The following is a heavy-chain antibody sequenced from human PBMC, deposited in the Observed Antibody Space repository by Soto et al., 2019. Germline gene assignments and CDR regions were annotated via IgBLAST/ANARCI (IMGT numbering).Heavy chain of an antibody. Sequence: QVQLVESGGGVVQPGRSLRLSCAASGFTFSSYGMHWVRQAPGKGLEWVAVIWYDGSNKYYADSVKGRFTISRDNSKNTLYLQMNSLRAEDTAVYYCARGGMDGDYYYYYYMDVWGKGTTVTVSS. CDR1: GFTFSSYG. CDR3: ARGGMDGDYYYYYYMDV. J-gene: IGHJ6*03. V-gene: IGHV3-33*01. D-gene: IGHD4-17*01. CDR2: IWYDGSNK.